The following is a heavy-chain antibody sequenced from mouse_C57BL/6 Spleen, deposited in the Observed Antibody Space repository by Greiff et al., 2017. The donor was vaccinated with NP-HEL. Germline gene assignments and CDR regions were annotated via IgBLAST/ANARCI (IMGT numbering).Heavy chain of an antibody. CDR2: IDPSDSYT. CDR3: ARGANWDPFAY. V-gene: IGHV1-50*01. J-gene: IGHJ3*01. D-gene: IGHD4-1*01. CDR1: GYTFTSYW. Sequence: VQLQQPGAELVKPGASVKLSCKASGYTFTSYWMQWVKQRPGQGLEWIGEIDPSDSYTNYNQKFKGKATLTVDTSSSTAYMQLSSLTSEDSAVYYCARGANWDPFAYWGQGTLVTVSA.